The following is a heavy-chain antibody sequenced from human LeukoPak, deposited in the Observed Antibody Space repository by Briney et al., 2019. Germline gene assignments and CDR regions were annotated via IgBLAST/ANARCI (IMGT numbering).Heavy chain of an antibody. D-gene: IGHD6-13*01. V-gene: IGHV5-51*01. CDR1: GYSFTSHW. J-gene: IGHJ4*02. CDR2: IYPGDSDT. Sequence: GESLKISCKGSGYSFTSHWFGWVRQMPGKGLEWMGIIYPGDSDTRYSPSFQGQVTISADKSISTAYLQWSSLKASDTAMYYCARLAIAAAGTGGDYFDYWGQGTLVTVSS. CDR3: ARLAIAAAGTGGDYFDY.